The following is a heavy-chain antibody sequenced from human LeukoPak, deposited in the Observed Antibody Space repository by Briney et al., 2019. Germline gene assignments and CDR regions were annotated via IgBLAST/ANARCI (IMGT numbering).Heavy chain of an antibody. CDR1: GGSFSGYY. CDR2: INHSGST. D-gene: IGHD3-3*01. CDR3: ASLSVRSFFGVVEDY. V-gene: IGHV4-34*01. Sequence: SETLSLTCAVYGGSFSGYYWSWIRQPPGKGLEWIGEINHSGSTNYNPSLKSRVTISVDTSKNQFSLKLSSVTAADTAVYYCASLSVRSFFGVVEDYWGQGTLVTVSS. J-gene: IGHJ4*02.